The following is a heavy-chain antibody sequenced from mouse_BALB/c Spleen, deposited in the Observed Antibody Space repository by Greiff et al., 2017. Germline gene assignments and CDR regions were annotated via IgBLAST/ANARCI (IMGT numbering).Heavy chain of an antibody. J-gene: IGHJ2*01. CDR1: GYTFTSYY. Sequence: QVQLKESGPELVKPGASVRISCKASGYTFTSYYIHWVKQRPGQGLEWIGWIYPGNVNTKYNEKFKGKATLTADKSSSTAYMQLSSLTSEDSAVYFCATQDYGNFDYWGQGTTLTVSS. CDR3: ATQDYGNFDY. CDR2: IYPGNVNT. V-gene: IGHV1S56*01. D-gene: IGHD1-1*01.